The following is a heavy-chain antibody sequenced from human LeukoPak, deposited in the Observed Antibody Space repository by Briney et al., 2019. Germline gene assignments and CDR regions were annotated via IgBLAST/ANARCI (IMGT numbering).Heavy chain of an antibody. CDR2: LSHSGSS. J-gene: IGHJ3*02. CDR3: ARARYANAWYAFDI. Sequence: PSETLSLTCTVSGGSVSSYYWSWIRRPPGRGLEWIAYLSHSGSSDSNLSLTSRVTTLVDTSKNQFSLKLTSVTAADTAVYYCARARYANAWYAFDIWGHGTMVTVSS. CDR1: GGSVSSYY. D-gene: IGHD2-2*01. V-gene: IGHV4-59*02.